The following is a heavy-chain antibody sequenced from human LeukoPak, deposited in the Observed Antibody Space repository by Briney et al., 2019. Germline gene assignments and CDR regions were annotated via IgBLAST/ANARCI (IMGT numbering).Heavy chain of an antibody. CDR2: IYSGGST. CDR1: GFTVSSNY. D-gene: IGHD3-16*02. V-gene: IGHV3-66*01. CDR3: ARDIELST. J-gene: IGHJ3*01. Sequence: PGGSLRLSCAASGFTVSSNYMSWVRQAPGKGLEWVSIIYSGGSTYYADSVKGRFTISRDNSKNTLYLQMNSLRVDDTAIYYCARDIELSTWGLGTMVTVSS.